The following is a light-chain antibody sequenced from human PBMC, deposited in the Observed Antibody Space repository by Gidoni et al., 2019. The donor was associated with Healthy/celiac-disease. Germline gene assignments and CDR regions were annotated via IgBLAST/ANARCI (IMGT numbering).Light chain of an antibody. CDR1: QIISSY. CDR2: AAS. CDR3: QQSYSTPPYT. J-gene: IGKJ2*01. V-gene: IGKV1-39*01. Sequence: DIQMTQSPSSLSASVVDRVTITCRASQIISSYLNWYQQQPGKAPNLLIYAASSLQSGVPSRCSGSGCGTDCTLTISSLQPEDFVTYYCQQSYSTPPYTFGQGTKLEIK.